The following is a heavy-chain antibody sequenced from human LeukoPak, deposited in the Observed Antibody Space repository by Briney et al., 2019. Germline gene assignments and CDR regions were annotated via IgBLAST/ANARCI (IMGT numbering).Heavy chain of an antibody. J-gene: IGHJ4*02. CDR1: GGSFSGYY. CDR2: INHSGST. V-gene: IGHV4-34*01. D-gene: IGHD5-12*01. Sequence: PSETLSLTCAVYGGSFSGYYWSWIRQPPGKGLEWIGEINHSGSTNYNPSLKSRATISVDTSKNQFSLKLSSVTAADTAVYYCASTAGYSGYDYWGQGTLVTVSS. CDR3: ASTAGYSGYDY.